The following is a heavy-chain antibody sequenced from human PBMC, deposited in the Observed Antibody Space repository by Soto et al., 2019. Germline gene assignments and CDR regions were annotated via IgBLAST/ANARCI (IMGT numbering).Heavy chain of an antibody. J-gene: IGHJ4*02. D-gene: IGHD5-12*01. V-gene: IGHV3-30*18. CDR1: GFTFSSYG. Sequence: PGGSLRLSCAASGFTFSSYGMHWVRQAPGKGLEWVAVISDDGSNKYYADSMKGRFTISRDNSKNTLYLQVNNLRAEDAAVYYCEKDLAEGYNRPLDFDYWGQGTLVNVSS. CDR3: EKDLAEGYNRPLDFDY. CDR2: ISDDGSNK.